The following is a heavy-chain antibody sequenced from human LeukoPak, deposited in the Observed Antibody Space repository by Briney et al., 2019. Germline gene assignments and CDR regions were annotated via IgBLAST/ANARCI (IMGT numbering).Heavy chain of an antibody. J-gene: IGHJ4*02. D-gene: IGHD3-10*01. CDR3: ASRSLWYGEDY. V-gene: IGHV3-53*01. CDR2: IYSSGST. Sequence: GGSLRLSCAASGFTVSSNYMSWVRQAPGKGLEWVSAIYSSGSTYYAASVKGRFTISRDNSKNTLYHQMNSLRAEDTAVYYCASRSLWYGEDYWGQGTLVTVSS. CDR1: GFTVSSNY.